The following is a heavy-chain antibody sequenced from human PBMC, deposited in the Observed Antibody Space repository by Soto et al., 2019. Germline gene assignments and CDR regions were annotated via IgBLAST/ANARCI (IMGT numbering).Heavy chain of an antibody. D-gene: IGHD6-19*01. Sequence: PSETLSLTYTVSGGSISSYYWSWIRQPPGKGLEWIGYIYYSGSTNYNPSLKSRVTISVDTSKNQFSLKLSSVTAADTAVYYCASSMAGQWLVPYWGQGTLVTVSS. CDR1: GGSISSYY. CDR3: ASSMAGQWLVPY. V-gene: IGHV4-59*01. CDR2: IYYSGST. J-gene: IGHJ4*02.